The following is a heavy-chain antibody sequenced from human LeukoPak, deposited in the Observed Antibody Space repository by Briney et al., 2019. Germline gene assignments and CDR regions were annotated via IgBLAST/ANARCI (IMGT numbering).Heavy chain of an antibody. CDR2: ISSSSGTI. CDR1: GFTFSSHF. CDR3: ARDSSLPFNWGSGGAFGL. V-gene: IGHV3-48*04. D-gene: IGHD7-27*01. J-gene: IGHJ3*01. Sequence: GSLRLSCVASGFTFSSHFMNWVRQAPGKGLEWISYISSSSGTISYADSVKGRFTISRDNAENSLYLQMNSLRADDTAVYYCARDSSLPFNWGSGGAFGLWGQGTMVTVSS.